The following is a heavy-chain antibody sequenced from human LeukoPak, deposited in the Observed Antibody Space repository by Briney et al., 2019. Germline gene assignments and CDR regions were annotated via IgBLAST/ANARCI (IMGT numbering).Heavy chain of an antibody. J-gene: IGHJ4*02. V-gene: IGHV3-66*01. CDR3: ARGGSSRGDFYYFDY. Sequence: PGGSLRLSCAASGFTITNNYMSWVRQAPGKGLEWVSVIYSDGRTYYADSVKGRFTISRDNSKNTLYLQMNSLRADDTAVYYCARGGSSRGDFYYFDYWGQGTLVTVSS. CDR2: IYSDGRT. CDR1: GFTITNNY. D-gene: IGHD3-16*01.